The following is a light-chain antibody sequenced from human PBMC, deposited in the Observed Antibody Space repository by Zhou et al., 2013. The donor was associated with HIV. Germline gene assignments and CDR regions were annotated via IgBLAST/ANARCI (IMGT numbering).Light chain of an antibody. CDR2: LAS. Sequence: DIQMTQSPSSLSASVGDRVTITCRASQSISNYLNWYQQKPGKAPKLLIYLASTLQSGVPSKFSGSGSGTEFTLTITSLQTDDFATYYCQQYDRFSWTFGQGTKVEIK. J-gene: IGKJ1*01. CDR3: QQYDRFSWT. V-gene: IGKV1-39*01. CDR1: QSISNY.